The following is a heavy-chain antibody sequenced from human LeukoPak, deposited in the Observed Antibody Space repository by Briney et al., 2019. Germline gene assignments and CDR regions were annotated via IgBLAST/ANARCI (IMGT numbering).Heavy chain of an antibody. D-gene: IGHD3-3*01. CDR1: GGTFSSNA. CDR3: ARENYDFWSGYYEAFDI. Sequence: ASVKVSCKASGGTFSSNAISWVRQAPGQGLEWMGGIIPIFGTANYAQKFQGRVTITTGESTSTAYMELSSLRSEDTAVYYCARENYDFWSGYYEAFDIWGQGTMVTVSS. J-gene: IGHJ3*02. V-gene: IGHV1-69*05. CDR2: IIPIFGTA.